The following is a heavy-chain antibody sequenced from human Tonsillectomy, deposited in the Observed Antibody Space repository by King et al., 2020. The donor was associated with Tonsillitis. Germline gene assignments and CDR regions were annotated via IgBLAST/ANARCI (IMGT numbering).Heavy chain of an antibody. CDR2: ISAYNGNT. J-gene: IGHJ2*01. Sequence: QLVQSGAEVKKPGASVKVSCKASGYTFTSYGISWVRQAPGQGLEWMGWISAYNGNTHYTQKVQGRVTMTTDTSTSTAYMELRSLRSDDTAVYYCARDPPRGYCSSTSCHGRYFDLWGRGTLVTVSS. D-gene: IGHD2-2*01. CDR1: GYTFTSYG. CDR3: ARDPPRGYCSSTSCHGRYFDL. V-gene: IGHV1-18*01.